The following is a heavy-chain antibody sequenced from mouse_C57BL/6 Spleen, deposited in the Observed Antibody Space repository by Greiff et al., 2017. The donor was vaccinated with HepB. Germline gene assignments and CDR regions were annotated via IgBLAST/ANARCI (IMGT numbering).Heavy chain of an antibody. CDR1: GYAFSSYW. CDR2: IYPGDGDT. CDR3: AREGKPYYSNYEDYAMDY. Sequence: QVQLKGSGAELVKPGASVKISCKASGYAFSSYWMNWVKQRPGKGLEWIGQIYPGDGDTNYNGKFKGKATLTADKSSSTAYMQLSSLTSEDSAVYFCAREGKPYYSNYEDYAMDYWGQGTSVTVSS. D-gene: IGHD2-5*01. V-gene: IGHV1-80*01. J-gene: IGHJ4*01.